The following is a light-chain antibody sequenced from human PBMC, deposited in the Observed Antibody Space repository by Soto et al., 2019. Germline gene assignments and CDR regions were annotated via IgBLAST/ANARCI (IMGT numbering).Light chain of an antibody. Sequence: QLVLTQSPSASASLGASVKLTCTLSSGHSNYAIAWHQQQPEKGPRYLMKLNSDGSHTKGDGIPDRFSGSSSGAERYLTISSLQSEDEADYYCQTWATGENVVFGGGTKLTVL. CDR2: LNSDGSH. CDR1: SGHSNYA. V-gene: IGLV4-69*02. CDR3: QTWATGENVV. J-gene: IGLJ2*01.